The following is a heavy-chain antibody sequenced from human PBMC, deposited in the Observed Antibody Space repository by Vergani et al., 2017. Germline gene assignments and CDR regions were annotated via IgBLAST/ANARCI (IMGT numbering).Heavy chain of an antibody. J-gene: IGHJ6*02. Sequence: QEQLLQSGGGVVQPGGSLRLSCIGSGYTFGHFDMHRVRQAPGKGLAWVAFIRYDGSNPQYIDSVKGRFTISRDTSKDTLFLQMNGLRPEDTGTYFCAKKGGSLYYYGVDVWGQGTTITVSS. CDR3: AKKGGSLYYYGVDV. D-gene: IGHD1-26*01. CDR2: IRYDGSNP. CDR1: GYTFGHFD. V-gene: IGHV3-30*02.